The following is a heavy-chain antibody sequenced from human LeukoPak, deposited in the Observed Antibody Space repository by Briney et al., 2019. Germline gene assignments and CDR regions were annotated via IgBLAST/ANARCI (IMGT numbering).Heavy chain of an antibody. CDR3: AGLMVRRDYYYGMDV. CDR2: IYYSGST. D-gene: IGHD3-10*01. V-gene: IGHV4-59*08. CDR1: GGSISSYY. J-gene: IGHJ6*02. Sequence: SETLSLTCTVSGGSISSYYWSWIRQPPGKGLEWIGYIYYSGSTNYNPSLKSRVTISVDTSKNQFSLKLSSVTAADTAVYYCAGLMVRRDYYYGMDVWGQGTTVTVSS.